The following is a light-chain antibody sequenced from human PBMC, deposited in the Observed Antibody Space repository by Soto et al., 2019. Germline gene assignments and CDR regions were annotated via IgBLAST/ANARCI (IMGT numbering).Light chain of an antibody. V-gene: IGKV3-20*01. CDR3: QQYGSSPLT. CDR1: QSASSSY. CDR2: GAS. J-gene: IGKJ4*01. Sequence: EIVFTQSPGTLSLSPGERATLSCRASQSASSSYLAWYQQKPGQAPRLPIYGASSRATGIPDRFSGSGSGTDFTLTISRLEPEDFAVYYCQQYGSSPLTFGGGTKGDIK.